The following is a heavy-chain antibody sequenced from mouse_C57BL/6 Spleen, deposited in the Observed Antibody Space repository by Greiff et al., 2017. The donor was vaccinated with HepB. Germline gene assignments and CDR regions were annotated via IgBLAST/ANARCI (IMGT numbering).Heavy chain of an antibody. J-gene: IGHJ3*01. CDR2: ISSGSSTI. D-gene: IGHD2-5*01. CDR3: AREGDYYSNSFAY. V-gene: IGHV5-17*01. Sequence: EWVAYISSGSSTIYYADTVKGRFTISRDNAKNTLFLQMTSLRSEDTAMYYCAREGDYYSNSFAYWGQGTLVTVSA.